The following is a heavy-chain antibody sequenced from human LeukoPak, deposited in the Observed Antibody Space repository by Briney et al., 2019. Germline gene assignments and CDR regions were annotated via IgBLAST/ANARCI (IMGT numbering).Heavy chain of an antibody. V-gene: IGHV1-69*13. CDR2: IIPIFGTA. CDR3: ASLVVGASYFDY. CDR1: GYIFTSYN. D-gene: IGHD1-26*01. J-gene: IGHJ4*02. Sequence: SVKVSCKASGYIFTSYNMNWVRQAPGQGLEWMGGIIPIFGTANYAQKFQGRVTITADESTSTAYMELGSLRSEDTAVYYCASLVVGASYFDYWGQGTLVTVSS.